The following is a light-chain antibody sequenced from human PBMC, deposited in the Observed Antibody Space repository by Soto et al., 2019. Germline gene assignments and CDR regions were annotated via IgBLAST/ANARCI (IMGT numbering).Light chain of an antibody. CDR1: QSVSSY. J-gene: IGKJ5*01. CDR2: DAS. V-gene: IGKV3-11*01. Sequence: ELVLTQSPATLSVSPGERATLSCRASQSVSSYLAWYQQKPGQAPRLLISDASNRATGIPARLSGSGSGTDFTLTISSLEPEDFAVYYCHQRQYWPPITFGQRTRLE. CDR3: HQRQYWPPIT.